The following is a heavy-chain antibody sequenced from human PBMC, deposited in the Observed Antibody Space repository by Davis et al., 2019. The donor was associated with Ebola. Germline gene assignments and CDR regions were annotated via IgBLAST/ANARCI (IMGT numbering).Heavy chain of an antibody. D-gene: IGHD1-1*01. Sequence: SETLSLTCTVSGGSISSGDYYWSWIRQAPGMGLEWIGEINHSGSTNYNPSLKSRVTISLDTSKNQFSLKLNSVTAADTAVYYCASLSTTGTTGHYRGQGTLVTVSS. V-gene: IGHV4-61*08. CDR3: ASLSTTGTTGHY. CDR1: GGSISSGDYY. CDR2: INHSGST. J-gene: IGHJ4*02.